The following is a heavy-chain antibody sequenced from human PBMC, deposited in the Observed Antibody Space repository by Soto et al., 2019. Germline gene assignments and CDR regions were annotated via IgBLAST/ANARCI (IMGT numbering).Heavy chain of an antibody. CDR3: ARHRGGPYGDYGAPFDY. CDR2: IYYSGST. J-gene: IGHJ4*02. D-gene: IGHD4-17*01. CDR1: GGSIISSSYY. V-gene: IGHV4-39*01. Sequence: SETLSLTCTVSGGSIISSSYYWVWIRQPPGKGLEWIGSIYYSGSTYYNPSLKSRVTISVDTSKNQFSLKLSSVTAADTAVYYCARHRGGPYGDYGAPFDYWGQGTLVTVSS.